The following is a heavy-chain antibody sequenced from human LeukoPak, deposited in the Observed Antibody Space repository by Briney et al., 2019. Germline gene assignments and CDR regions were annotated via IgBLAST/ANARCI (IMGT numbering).Heavy chain of an antibody. V-gene: IGHV1-69*13. CDR2: IIPIFGTA. Sequence: GASVKVSCKASGGTFSSYAISWVRQAPGQGLEWMGGIIPIFGTANYAQKFQGRVTITADESTSTAYMELSSLRSEDTAVYYCAGTQYSSGLYYFDYWGQGTLVTVSS. J-gene: IGHJ4*02. CDR1: GGTFSSYA. CDR3: AGTQYSSGLYYFDY. D-gene: IGHD6-19*01.